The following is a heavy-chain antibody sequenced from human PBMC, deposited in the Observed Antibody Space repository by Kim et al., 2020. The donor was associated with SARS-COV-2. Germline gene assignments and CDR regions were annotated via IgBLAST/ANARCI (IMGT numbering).Heavy chain of an antibody. D-gene: IGHD3-10*01. CDR3: ARRAVVRGIYDY. J-gene: IGHJ4*02. CDR1: GGPISSYY. CDR2: IYYSVST. V-gene: IGHV4-59*08. Sequence: SETLSLTCTVSGGPISSYYWSWIRQPPGKGLEWIGYIYYSVSTNYNPSLKSRVTISVDTSKNQFSLKLSSVTAADTAVYYCARRAVVRGIYDYLGQVTLV.